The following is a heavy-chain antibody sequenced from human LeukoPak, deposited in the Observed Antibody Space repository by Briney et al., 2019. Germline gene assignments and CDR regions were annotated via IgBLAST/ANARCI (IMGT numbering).Heavy chain of an antibody. CDR1: GDSISSYY. J-gene: IGHJ6*02. Sequence: PSETLSLTCIVSGDSISSYYWSWIRQPPGKGLEWIGYIFYSGSTNYNPSLKSRVTISIDTSKNQFSLRLSSVTAADTAVFYCTRVQWELGYYYGMDVWGQGTTVTVSS. CDR3: TRVQWELGYYYGMDV. CDR2: IFYSGST. D-gene: IGHD1-26*01. V-gene: IGHV4-59*01.